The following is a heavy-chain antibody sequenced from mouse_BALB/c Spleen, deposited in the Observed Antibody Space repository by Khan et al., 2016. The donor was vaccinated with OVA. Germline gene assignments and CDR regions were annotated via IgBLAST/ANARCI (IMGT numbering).Heavy chain of an antibody. J-gene: IGHJ2*01. CDR3: ARRGLRWDFDY. V-gene: IGHV1-7*01. D-gene: IGHD1-1*01. Sequence: QVQLKESGAELAKPGASVKMSCKASGYTFINYWILWVKQRPGQGLEWIGYINPSTGYTEYNQNFKDKATMTSDKSSSKAYMQLSSLAAEDSAVYYCARRGLRWDFDYWGQGTTLTVSS. CDR2: INPSTGYT. CDR1: GYTFINYW.